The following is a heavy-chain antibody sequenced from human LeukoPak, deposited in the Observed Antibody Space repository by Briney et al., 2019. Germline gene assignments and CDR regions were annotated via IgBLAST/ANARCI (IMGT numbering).Heavy chain of an antibody. Sequence: SVKVSCEASGGTFRNYPISWVRQAPGQGLEWMGGILPIFRMTNCAEKFQGRVTITADESTTTAYLELNSLRSEDTAVYYCAICSSTWSGDRPDSWGQGSLVTVSS. CDR3: AICSSTWSGDRPDS. V-gene: IGHV1-69*01. J-gene: IGHJ4*02. CDR1: GGTFRNYP. D-gene: IGHD2-2*01. CDR2: ILPIFRMT.